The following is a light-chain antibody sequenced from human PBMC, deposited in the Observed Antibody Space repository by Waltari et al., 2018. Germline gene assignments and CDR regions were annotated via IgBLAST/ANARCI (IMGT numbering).Light chain of an antibody. V-gene: IGLV2-8*01. J-gene: IGLJ1*01. CDR3: ASDAGSNNYV. CDR2: EVT. Sequence: QSALTQPPSASGSPGQSVTISCTGTSSDIGGYNYVSWYQKHPGKAPKPLIYEVTQRPPGVLDRLYCSKSGNTAPLSVSGLQTDDDADYYCASDAGSNNYVFGTGTKLTAL. CDR1: SSDIGGYNY.